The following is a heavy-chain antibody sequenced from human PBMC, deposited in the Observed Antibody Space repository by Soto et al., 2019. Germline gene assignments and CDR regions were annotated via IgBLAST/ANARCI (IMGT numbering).Heavy chain of an antibody. J-gene: IGHJ4*02. Sequence: SETLSLTCTVSGGSISSRSNHWGWIRQPPGKGQEWIGNIYYSENTYYNTSLKSRVNISVDTYKNQFSLRLTSVTAVDSSVYDCATRPPFGPLDYWGQGTLVTVSS. CDR1: GGSISSRSNH. CDR3: ATRPPFGPLDY. V-gene: IGHV4-39*01. D-gene: IGHD3-10*01. CDR2: IYYSENT.